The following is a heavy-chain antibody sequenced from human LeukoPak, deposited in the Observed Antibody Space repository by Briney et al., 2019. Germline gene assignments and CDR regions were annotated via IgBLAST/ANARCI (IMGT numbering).Heavy chain of an antibody. CDR2: TYYRSTWYN. Sequence: SQTLSLTWAISGDSVSSNSVTWNWIRQSPSRGLEWLGRTYYRSTWYNDYAVSVRGRITVNPDTSKNRFSLHLNSVTPEDTAVYYCARRLTQYDCFDPWGQGILVTVSS. V-gene: IGHV6-1*01. CDR3: ARRLTQYDCFDP. J-gene: IGHJ5*02. D-gene: IGHD2-2*01. CDR1: GDSVSSNSVT.